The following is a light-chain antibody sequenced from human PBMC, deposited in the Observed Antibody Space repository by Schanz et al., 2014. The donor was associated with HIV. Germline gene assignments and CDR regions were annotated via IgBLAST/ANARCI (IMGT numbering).Light chain of an antibody. Sequence: QSALTQPRSVSGSPGQSVTISCTGTSSDVGGYNYVSWYQQHAGKAPKLMIYEVSKRPSGVPDRFSGSKSGNTASLTVSGLQAEDEADYYCNSYGGSNNWVFGGGTKLTVL. J-gene: IGLJ3*02. V-gene: IGLV2-8*01. CDR2: EVS. CDR3: NSYGGSNNWV. CDR1: SSDVGGYNY.